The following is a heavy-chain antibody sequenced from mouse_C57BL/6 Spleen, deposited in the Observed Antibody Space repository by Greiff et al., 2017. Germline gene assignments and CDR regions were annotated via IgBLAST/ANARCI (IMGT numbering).Heavy chain of an antibody. V-gene: IGHV1-54*01. Sequence: VQLQQSGAELVRPGTSVKVSCKASGYAFTNYLIEWVKQRPGQGLEWIGVINPGSGGTNYNEKFKGKATLTADKSSSTAYMQLSSLTSEDSAVYFCARRDYYGSSLDVWGTGTTVTVSS. D-gene: IGHD1-1*01. CDR2: INPGSGGT. CDR1: GYAFTNYL. CDR3: ARRDYYGSSLDV. J-gene: IGHJ1*03.